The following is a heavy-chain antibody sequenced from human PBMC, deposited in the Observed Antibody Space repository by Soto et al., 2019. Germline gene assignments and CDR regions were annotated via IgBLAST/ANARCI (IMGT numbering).Heavy chain of an antibody. J-gene: IGHJ2*01. CDR3: ARANGDYGIDYWYCDL. V-gene: IGHV1-69*12. Sequence: QVQLVQSGAEVKKPGSSVKVSCKASGGTFSSYAISWVRQAPGQGLEWMGGIIPIFGTANYAQKFQGRVTITADESTSAAYMELSSLRSEVTAVYYCARANGDYGIDYWYCDLWGRGTLVTVSS. D-gene: IGHD4-17*01. CDR2: IIPIFGTA. CDR1: GGTFSSYA.